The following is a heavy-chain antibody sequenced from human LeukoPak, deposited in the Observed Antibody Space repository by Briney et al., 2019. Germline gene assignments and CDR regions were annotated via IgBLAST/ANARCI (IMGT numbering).Heavy chain of an antibody. CDR1: GGTFSSYA. CDR3: AREHIVVVTAIQGYYYYGMDV. J-gene: IGHJ6*02. Sequence: SVKVSCKASGGTFSSYAISWVRQAPGQGLEWIGGIIPIFGTANYAQKFQGRVTITADESTSTAYMELSSLRSEDTAVYYCAREHIVVVTAIQGYYYYGMDVWGQGTTVTVSS. D-gene: IGHD2-21*02. CDR2: IIPIFGTA. V-gene: IGHV1-69*13.